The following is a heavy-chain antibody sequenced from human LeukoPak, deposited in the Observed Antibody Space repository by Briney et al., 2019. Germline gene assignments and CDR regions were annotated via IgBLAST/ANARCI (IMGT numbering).Heavy chain of an antibody. V-gene: IGHV3-9*01. CDR2: ISWNSGSI. CDR1: GFTFDDYA. D-gene: IGHD6-13*01. Sequence: PGGSLRLSCAASGFTFDDYAMHWVRQAPGKGLEWVPGISWNSGSIGYADSVKGRFTISRDDAKNSLYLQMNSLRAEDTASYYCAKQSYSSSWYGSYFDYWGQGTLVTVSS. CDR3: AKQSYSSSWYGSYFDY. J-gene: IGHJ4*02.